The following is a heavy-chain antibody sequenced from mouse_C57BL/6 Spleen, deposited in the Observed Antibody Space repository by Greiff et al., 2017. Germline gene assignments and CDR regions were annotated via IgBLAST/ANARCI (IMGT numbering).Heavy chain of an antibody. V-gene: IGHV5-4*03. CDR3: ARGVWYYYFDY. Sequence: EVNVVESGGGLVKPGGSLKLSCAASGFTFSSYAMSWVRQTPEKRLEWVATISDGGSYTYYPDNVKGRFTISRDNAKNNLYLQMSHLKSEDTAMYYCARGVWYYYFDYWGQGTTLTVSS. D-gene: IGHD2-10*02. CDR2: ISDGGSYT. CDR1: GFTFSSYA. J-gene: IGHJ2*01.